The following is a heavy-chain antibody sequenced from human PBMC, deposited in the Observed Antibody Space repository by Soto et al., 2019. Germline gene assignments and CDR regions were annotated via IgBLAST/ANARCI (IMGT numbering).Heavy chain of an antibody. CDR2: IIPIFGTA. CDR3: ARGAPGYYGMDV. V-gene: IGHV1-69*13. CDR1: GGTFSSYA. J-gene: IGHJ6*02. Sequence: ASVKVSCKASGGTFSSYAISWVRQAPGQGLEWMGGIIPIFGTANYAQKFQGRVTITADESTSTAYMELSSLRSEDTAVYYCARGAPGYYGMDVWGQGTTVTVSS.